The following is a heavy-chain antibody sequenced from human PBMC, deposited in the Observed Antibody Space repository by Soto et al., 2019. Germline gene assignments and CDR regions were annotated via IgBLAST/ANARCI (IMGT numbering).Heavy chain of an antibody. V-gene: IGHV4-31*03. CDR2: IYYNGNT. Sequence: QVQLQESGPGLVKPSQTLSLTCTLSGVSITSGAYYWTWVRQHPGKGLEWIGYIYYNGNTYFSPSLKSRLTISIDNSKNQVSLKLSSVTAADTAMYYCARARLRAVYAFDFWGQGTMVTVSS. CDR1: GVSITSGAYY. D-gene: IGHD4-17*01. CDR3: ARARLRAVYAFDF. J-gene: IGHJ3*01.